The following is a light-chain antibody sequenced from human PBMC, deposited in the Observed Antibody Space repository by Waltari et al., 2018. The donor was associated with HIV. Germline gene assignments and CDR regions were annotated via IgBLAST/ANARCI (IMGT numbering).Light chain of an antibody. CDR1: QDISNW. Sequence: DIQMTQSPSSVSASVGDTVTITCRASQDISNWLAWYQQKPGKAPNLLIFAASSLQSGVPSRFSGSGSATDFTLTISSLHPEDFATYYCQQANSFPFSFGPGTKVDIK. J-gene: IGKJ3*01. CDR2: AAS. CDR3: QQANSFPFS. V-gene: IGKV1-12*02.